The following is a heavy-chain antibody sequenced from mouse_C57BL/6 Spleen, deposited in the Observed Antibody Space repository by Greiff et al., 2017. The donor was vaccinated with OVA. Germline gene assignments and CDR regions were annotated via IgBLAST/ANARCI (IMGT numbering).Heavy chain of an antibody. CDR3: ARHGSHYYGSGYWYFDV. CDR2: FYPGSGSI. Sequence: QVQLKQSGAELVKPGASVKLSCKASGYTFTEYTIHWVKQRSGQGLEWIGWFYPGSGSIKYKEKFKDKATLTADKSSSTVYMELSRLTSEDSAVYFCARHGSHYYGSGYWYFDVWGTGTTVTVSS. J-gene: IGHJ1*03. CDR1: GYTFTEYT. V-gene: IGHV1-62-2*01. D-gene: IGHD1-1*01.